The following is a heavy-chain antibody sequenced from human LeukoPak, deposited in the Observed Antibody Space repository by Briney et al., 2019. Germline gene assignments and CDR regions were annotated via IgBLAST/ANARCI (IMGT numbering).Heavy chain of an antibody. CDR3: AREGRYDFWSGYSNWFDP. D-gene: IGHD3-3*01. V-gene: IGHV1-69*04. J-gene: IGHJ5*02. CDR2: IIPILGIA. Sequence: SVKVSCKASGGTFSSYAISWVRQAPGQGLEWMGRIIPILGIANYAQKFQGRVTITVDKSTSTAYMELSSLRSDDTAVYYCAREGRYDFWSGYSNWFDPWGQGTLVTVSS. CDR1: GGTFSSYA.